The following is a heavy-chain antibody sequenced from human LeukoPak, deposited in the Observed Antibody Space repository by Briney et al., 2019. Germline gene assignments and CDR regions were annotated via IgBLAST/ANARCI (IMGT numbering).Heavy chain of an antibody. D-gene: IGHD2-2*02. V-gene: IGHV3-23*01. CDR3: AKGKVVPATIYDY. CDR1: GFTFSSYA. J-gene: IGHJ4*02. CDR2: FSGGDGST. Sequence: GGSLRLSCAASGFTFSSYAMSWVRQAPGKGLEWVSGFSGGDGSTSYADSVRGRFTISRDNSKNTLYLQMNSLRAEDTAVYYCAKGKVVPATIYDYWGQGTLVTVPS.